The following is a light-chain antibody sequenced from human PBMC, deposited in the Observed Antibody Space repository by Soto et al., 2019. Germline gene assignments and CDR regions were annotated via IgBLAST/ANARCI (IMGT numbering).Light chain of an antibody. J-gene: IGKJ3*01. CDR1: QSVYNN. Sequence: EIVMTQSPATLSVSPGERATLSCRASQSVYNNLAWYQQKPGQAHRLLIYGASTRATGIPARFSGSGSGTEFTLTISSLQSEDFAVYFGQQYKNWPTVTFGPGTKVDIK. V-gene: IGKV3-15*01. CDR2: GAS. CDR3: QQYKNWPTVT.